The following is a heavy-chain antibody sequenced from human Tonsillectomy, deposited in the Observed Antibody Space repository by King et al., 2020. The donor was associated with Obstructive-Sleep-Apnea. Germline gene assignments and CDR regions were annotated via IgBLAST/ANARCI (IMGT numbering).Heavy chain of an antibody. V-gene: IGHV3-23*04. CDR1: GFTFSSYA. J-gene: IGHJ4*02. Sequence: EVQLVESGGGALRPGGSLRLSCAASGFTFSSYAMNWVRQAPGKGLEWVSIISDSGVGTYYADSVKGRFTISRDNSKNTLFLQMNSLRAEDTAIYYCAKYDARFHDSSGYPFDYWGQGTLVTVSS. CDR3: AKYDARFHDSSGYPFDY. CDR2: ISDSGVGT. D-gene: IGHD3-22*01.